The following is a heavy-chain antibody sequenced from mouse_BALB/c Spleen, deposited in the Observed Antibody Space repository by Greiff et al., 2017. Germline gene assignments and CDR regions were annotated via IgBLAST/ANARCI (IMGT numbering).Heavy chain of an antibody. CDR2: INPSNGRT. CDR3: ARMAYGNRNWYFDV. J-gene: IGHJ1*01. Sequence: QVQLQQPGAELVKPGASVKLSCKASGYTFTSYWMHWVKQRPGQGLEWIGEINPSNGRTNYNEKFKSKATLTVDKSSSTAYMQLSSLTSEDSAVYYCARMAYGNRNWYFDVWGAGTTVTVSS. V-gene: IGHV1S81*02. CDR1: GYTFTSYW. D-gene: IGHD2-1*01.